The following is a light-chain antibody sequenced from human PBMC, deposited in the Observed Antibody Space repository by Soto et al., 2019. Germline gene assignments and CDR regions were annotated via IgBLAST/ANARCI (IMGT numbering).Light chain of an antibody. Sequence: QSALTQPPSASGSPGQSVTISCTGTSSDVGGYNYVSWYQQYPGKAPKLMIYEVTKRPSGVPDRFSGSKSGITASLTVSGLQTEYEADYYCSSYTSSNNYVFGPGTKLTVL. CDR1: SSDVGGYNY. CDR2: EVT. J-gene: IGLJ1*01. CDR3: SSYTSSNNYV. V-gene: IGLV2-8*01.